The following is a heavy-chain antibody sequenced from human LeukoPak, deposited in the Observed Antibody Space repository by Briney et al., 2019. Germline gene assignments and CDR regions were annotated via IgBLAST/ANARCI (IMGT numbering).Heavy chain of an antibody. CDR2: IIPIFGTA. J-gene: IGHJ6*02. CDR3: AREYSSSPHYYYYGMDV. Sequence: ASVKVSCKASGYTFTSYGISWVRQAPGQGLEWMGGIIPIFGTANYAQKFQGRVTITADESTSTAYMELSSLRSEDTAVYYCAREYSSSPHYYYYGMDVWGQGTTVTVSS. V-gene: IGHV1-69*13. CDR1: GYTFTSYG. D-gene: IGHD6-6*01.